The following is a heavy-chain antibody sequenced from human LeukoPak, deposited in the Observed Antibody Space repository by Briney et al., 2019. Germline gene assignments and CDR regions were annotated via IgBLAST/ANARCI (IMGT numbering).Heavy chain of an antibody. J-gene: IGHJ4*02. CDR1: GASFNDYY. Sequence: SETLSPTCAVSGASFNDYYWTWIRQPPGKGPEWIGEISHSGSTNSNPSLKSRVTISVDTSKNQFSLKLSSVTAADTAVYYCARDKGGSGSYRVDYWGQGTLVTVSS. D-gene: IGHD3-10*01. CDR2: ISHSGST. V-gene: IGHV4-34*01. CDR3: ARDKGGSGSYRVDY.